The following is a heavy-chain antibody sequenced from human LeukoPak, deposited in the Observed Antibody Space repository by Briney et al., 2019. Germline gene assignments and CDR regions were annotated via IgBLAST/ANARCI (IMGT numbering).Heavy chain of an antibody. J-gene: IGHJ4*02. D-gene: IGHD3-10*01. V-gene: IGHV3-23*01. CDR2: ISGSGGST. CDR3: ASRITMVRGVIKPYNFDY. CDR1: GFTFSSYA. Sequence: GGSLRLSCAASGFTFSSYAMSWVRQAPGKGLEWVPAISGSGGSTYYADSVKGRFTISRDNSKNTLYLQMNSLRAEDTAVYYCASRITMVRGVIKPYNFDYWGQGTLVTVSS.